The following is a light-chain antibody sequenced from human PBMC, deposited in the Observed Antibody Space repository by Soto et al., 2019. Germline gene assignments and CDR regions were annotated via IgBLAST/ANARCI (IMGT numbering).Light chain of an antibody. J-gene: IGLJ1*01. Sequence: QSVLTQPASVSGSPGQSITISCTGTSSDVGGYSYVSWYQQHPGKAPKLMIYDVSNRPSGVSNRFSGSKSGNTASLTISGLQAEDEADYYCSSYTSSSTLYVFGTGTKSPS. CDR1: SSDVGGYSY. V-gene: IGLV2-14*01. CDR3: SSYTSSSTLYV. CDR2: DVS.